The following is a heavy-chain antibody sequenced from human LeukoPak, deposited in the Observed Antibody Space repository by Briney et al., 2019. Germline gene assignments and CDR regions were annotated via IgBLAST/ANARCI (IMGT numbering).Heavy chain of an antibody. CDR2: ISSRSSYK. J-gene: IGHJ4*02. Sequence: PGGSLRLSCAASGFTFSSYSMNSVRQAPGKGLEWVSSISSRSSYKYYAVSVRCRYTISRDNTKNSLYLQMNSLRAADTAVYYCARGPTYCDWLPVYWGQGTLVTVSS. CDR3: ARGPTYCDWLPVY. D-gene: IGHD3-9*01. CDR1: GFTFSSYS. V-gene: IGHV3-21*03.